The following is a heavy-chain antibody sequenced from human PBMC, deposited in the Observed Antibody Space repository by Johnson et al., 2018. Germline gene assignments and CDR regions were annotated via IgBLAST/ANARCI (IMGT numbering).Heavy chain of an antibody. D-gene: IGHD3-22*01. V-gene: IGHV3-53*01. CDR1: GFSVSSTY. Sequence: EVLLVESGGCLIQPGGSLGLSCAASGFSVSSTYLTWVRQAPGKVLELVSVIYSGGNTDYADSLKGRFTLPTDTSKTTLYLQMNSLRTEDTAVYYCGRDGGTYYSDRSGYFEDAFDIWGQGTMVTVSS. CDR3: GRDGGTYYSDRSGYFEDAFDI. J-gene: IGHJ3*02. CDR2: IYSGGNT.